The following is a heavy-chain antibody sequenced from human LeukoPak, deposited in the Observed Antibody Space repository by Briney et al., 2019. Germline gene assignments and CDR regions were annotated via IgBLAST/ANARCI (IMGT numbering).Heavy chain of an antibody. CDR3: AREGMTTVTAFDY. J-gene: IGHJ4*02. CDR2: INHSGST. Sequence: SETLSLTCAVYGGSFSGYYWSWIRQPPGKGLEWIGEINHSGSTNYNPSLKSRVTISVDTSKNQFSLKLSSVTAADTAVYYCAREGMTTVTAFDYWGQGTLVTASS. V-gene: IGHV4-34*01. CDR1: GGSFSGYY. D-gene: IGHD4-17*01.